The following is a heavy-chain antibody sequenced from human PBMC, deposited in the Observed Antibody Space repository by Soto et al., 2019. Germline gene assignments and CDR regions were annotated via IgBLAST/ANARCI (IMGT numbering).Heavy chain of an antibody. Sequence: PGGSLRLSCEGFRLTFSPYWMTWGRQAPGKGVEWVASIKEDGSVKNYADSVKGRFTVSRDNVKRAMFLQMTSVRVDDTAVYFCARDVSSEYASILDVWGRGARVTVSS. CDR1: RLTFSPYW. J-gene: IGHJ4*02. CDR3: ARDVSSEYASILDV. D-gene: IGHD3-3*01. CDR2: IKEDGSVK. V-gene: IGHV3-7*03.